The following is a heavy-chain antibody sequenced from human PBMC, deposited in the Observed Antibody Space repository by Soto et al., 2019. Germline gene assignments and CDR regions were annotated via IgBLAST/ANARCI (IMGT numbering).Heavy chain of an antibody. CDR2: IIPIFGTA. D-gene: IGHD1-26*01. CDR1: GGTFSSYS. V-gene: IGHV1-69*01. J-gene: IGHJ4*02. CDR3: ARDGGRHSGGIDY. Sequence: QVQLVQSGAEVKKPGSSVKVSCKASGGTFSSYSITWVRQAPGQGLEWMVEIIPIFGTANYAQKFQGRVTITADESTSTAYMELSSLRSEDTAVYYCARDGGRHSGGIDYWGQGTLVTVSS.